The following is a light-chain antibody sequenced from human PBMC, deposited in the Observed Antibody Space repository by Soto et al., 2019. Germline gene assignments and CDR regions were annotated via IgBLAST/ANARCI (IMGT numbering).Light chain of an antibody. V-gene: IGKV3-20*01. CDR2: GAS. J-gene: IGKJ1*01. CDR1: QSVSSSY. CDR3: QQYGSSQAVT. Sequence: EIVLTQSPGTLSLSPVERATLSFRASQSVSSSYLAWYQQKPGQAPRLLIYGASSRATGIPDRFSGSGSGTDFTLTISRLEPEDFAVYYCQQYGSSQAVTFGQGTKVDIK.